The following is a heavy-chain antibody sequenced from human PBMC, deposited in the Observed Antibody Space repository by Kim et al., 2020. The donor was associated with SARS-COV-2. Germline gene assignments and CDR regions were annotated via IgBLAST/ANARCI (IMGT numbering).Heavy chain of an antibody. D-gene: IGHD6-13*01. Sequence: ASVKVSCKASGYTFTSYAMHWVRQAPGQRLEWMGWINAGNGNTKYSQKFQGRVTITRDASASTAYMELSSLRSEDTAVYYCARSKLVAAAGTRGGWYLDLWGRGTLVTVSS. CDR2: INAGNGNT. CDR3: ARSKLVAAAGTRGGWYLDL. V-gene: IGHV1-3*01. J-gene: IGHJ2*01. CDR1: GYTFTSYA.